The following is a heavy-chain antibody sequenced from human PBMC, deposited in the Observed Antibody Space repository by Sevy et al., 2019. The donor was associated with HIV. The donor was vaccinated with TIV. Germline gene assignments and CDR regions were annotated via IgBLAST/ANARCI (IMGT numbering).Heavy chain of an antibody. CDR2: VKQDMSEK. CDR3: ARAQQVTMLVVIGGLYFDL. V-gene: IGHV3-7*01. Sequence: GGSLRLSCAASGFTFSSNWMTWVRQAPGKGLEWVANVKQDMSEKYYADSFKGRFTISRDNAKNSLFLQMNSLRAEDTAVYYCARAQQVTMLVVIGGLYFDLWGQGTLVTVSS. CDR1: GFTFSSNW. D-gene: IGHD3-3*01. J-gene: IGHJ4*02.